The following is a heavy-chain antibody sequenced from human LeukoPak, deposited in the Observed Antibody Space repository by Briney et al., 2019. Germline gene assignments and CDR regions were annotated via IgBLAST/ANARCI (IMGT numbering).Heavy chain of an antibody. CDR2: ISSSGSTI. Sequence: GGSLRLSCAASGFTVSSNYMSWVRQAPGKGLEWVSYISSSGSTIYYADSVKGRFTISRDNAKNSLYLQMNSLRAEDTAVYYCARQSLLWFGEPHWGQGTLVTVSS. D-gene: IGHD3-10*01. J-gene: IGHJ4*02. V-gene: IGHV3-11*04. CDR1: GFTVSSNY. CDR3: ARQSLLWFGEPH.